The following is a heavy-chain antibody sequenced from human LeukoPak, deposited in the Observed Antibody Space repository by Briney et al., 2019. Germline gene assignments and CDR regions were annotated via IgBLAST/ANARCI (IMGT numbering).Heavy chain of an antibody. CDR2: ISYDGSNK. CDR1: GFTVSSNY. J-gene: IGHJ4*02. V-gene: IGHV3-30-3*01. D-gene: IGHD6-13*01. CDR3: AREVGAVYSSSWPFDY. Sequence: GGSLRLSCAASGFTVSSNYMSWVRQAPGKGLEWVAVISYDGSNKYYADSVKGRFTISRDNSKNTLYLQMNSLRAEDTAVYYCAREVGAVYSSSWPFDYWGQGTLVTVSS.